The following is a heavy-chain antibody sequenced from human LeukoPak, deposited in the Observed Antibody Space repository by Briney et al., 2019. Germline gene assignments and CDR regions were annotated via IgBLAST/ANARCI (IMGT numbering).Heavy chain of an antibody. CDR2: ISNSGST. Sequence: PSETLSLTCTVSGGSISSSSYYWVWIRQPPGKGLEWIGSISNSGSTYYNPSLKSRVTISVDTSKIPLSLNLSSVTAADTAVYYCARAVRLTSSDYSGQATLLTVSS. CDR3: ARAVRLTSSDY. V-gene: IGHV4-39*07. D-gene: IGHD4-17*01. CDR1: GGSISSSSYY. J-gene: IGHJ4*02.